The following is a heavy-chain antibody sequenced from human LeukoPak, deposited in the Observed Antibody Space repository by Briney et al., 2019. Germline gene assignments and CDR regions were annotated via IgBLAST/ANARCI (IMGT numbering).Heavy chain of an antibody. CDR2: INPNSGGT. CDR3: ARVVDYYDNHFDY. Sequence: GASVKVSCKASGYTFTGYYLHWVRQAPGQGLEWMGWINPNSGGTNYAQKFQGRVTMTRDTSISTVYMELSRLKPDDTAVYYCARVVDYYDNHFDYWGQGTLVTVSS. V-gene: IGHV1-2*02. J-gene: IGHJ4*02. D-gene: IGHD3-22*01. CDR1: GYTFTGYY.